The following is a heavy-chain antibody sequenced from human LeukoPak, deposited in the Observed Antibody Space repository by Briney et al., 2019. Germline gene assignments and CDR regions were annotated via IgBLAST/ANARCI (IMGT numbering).Heavy chain of an antibody. J-gene: IGHJ4*02. Sequence: PGGSLRLSCAASGFTFSSYSMNWVRQAPGKGLEWVSYISSSSSTIYYADSVKGRFTISRDNSKHTLYLQMNSLRVEDTAVYYCAKGRTLVGGSTRSYDYWGQGTLVTVSS. CDR1: GFTFSSYS. CDR2: ISSSSSTI. D-gene: IGHD1-26*01. V-gene: IGHV3-48*01. CDR3: AKGRTLVGGSTRSYDY.